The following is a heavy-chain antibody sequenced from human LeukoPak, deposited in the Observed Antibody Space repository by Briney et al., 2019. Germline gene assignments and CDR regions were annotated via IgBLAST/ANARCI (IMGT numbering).Heavy chain of an antibody. J-gene: IGHJ5*01. CDR2: IYPGDSDT. V-gene: IGHV5-51*01. D-gene: IGHD4-11*01. CDR3: GRIPGSYSNSRGWFDS. Sequence: GESLKISCKGSGYSFASYWIAWVRQMPGKGLEWMGIIYPGDSDTRYSPSFQGQVTISADKSISTAYLQWSSLKASDTAIYYCGRIPGSYSNSRGWFDSWGQGTLVTVSS. CDR1: GYSFASYW.